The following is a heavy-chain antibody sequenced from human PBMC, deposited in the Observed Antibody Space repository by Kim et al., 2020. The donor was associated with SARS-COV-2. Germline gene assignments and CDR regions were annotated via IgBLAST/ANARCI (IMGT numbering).Heavy chain of an antibody. J-gene: IGHJ3*02. CDR1: GFTFDDYT. CDR3: AKEQSISGIHRAGGFDI. D-gene: IGHD3-10*01. Sequence: GGSLRLSCAASGFTFDDYTMHWVRQAPGKGLEWVSLISWDGGSTYYADSVKGRFTISRDNSKNSLYLQMNSLRTEDTALYYCAKEQSISGIHRAGGFDIWGQGTMVTVSS. CDR2: ISWDGGST. V-gene: IGHV3-43*01.